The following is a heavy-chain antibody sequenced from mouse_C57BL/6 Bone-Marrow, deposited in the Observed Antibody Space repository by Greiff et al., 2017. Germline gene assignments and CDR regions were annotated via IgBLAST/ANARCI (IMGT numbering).Heavy chain of an antibody. CDR2: IDPSDSYT. CDR3: AIQDYGIRFDY. J-gene: IGHJ2*01. CDR1: GYTFTSYW. V-gene: IGHV1-69*01. D-gene: IGHD2-1*01. Sequence: QVQLQQPGAELVMPGASVKLSCKASGYTFTSYWMHWVKQRPGQGLEWIGEIDPSDSYTNYNQKFKGKSTLTVDKSSSTAYMQLSSLTSEDSAVYYCAIQDYGIRFDYWGQGTTLTVSS.